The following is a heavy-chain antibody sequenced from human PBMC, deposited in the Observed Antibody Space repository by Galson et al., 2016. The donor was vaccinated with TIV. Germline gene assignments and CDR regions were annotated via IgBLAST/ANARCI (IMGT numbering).Heavy chain of an antibody. J-gene: IGHJ6*02. CDR3: ARSLAAVHYYGMDV. D-gene: IGHD6-13*01. V-gene: IGHV3-48*01. Sequence: LRLSCAASGFSLSIYSMNWVRQAPGKGLEWVTYISSSSLSIYYADSVKGRFTISRDNANNALYLHMNSLGAEDTAVYYCARSLAAVHYYGMDVWGQGTTVTVSS. CDR1: GFSLSIYS. CDR2: ISSSSLSI.